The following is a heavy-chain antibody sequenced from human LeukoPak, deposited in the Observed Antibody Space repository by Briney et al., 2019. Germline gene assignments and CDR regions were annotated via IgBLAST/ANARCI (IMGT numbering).Heavy chain of an antibody. J-gene: IGHJ3*02. CDR3: AREATGGTFDI. Sequence: SETLSLTYTVSGGSISSYYWSWIRQPAGKGLEWIGRIYSSGTINFNPSLKSRVTMSVDTSKNQLSLRLSSVTAADTAVYYCAREATGGTFDIWGQGTMVTVSS. V-gene: IGHV4-4*07. CDR2: IYSSGTI. D-gene: IGHD3-16*01. CDR1: GGSISSYY.